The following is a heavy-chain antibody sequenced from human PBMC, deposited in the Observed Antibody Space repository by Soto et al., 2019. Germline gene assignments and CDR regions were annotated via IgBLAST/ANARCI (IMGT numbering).Heavy chain of an antibody. D-gene: IGHD2-21*02. V-gene: IGHV1-18*01. CDR1: GYTFTSYG. CDR2: ISAYNGNT. J-gene: IGHJ4*02. CDR3: ARVAYCGGDCYSNPFGY. Sequence: QVQLVQSGAEVKKPGASVKVSCKASGYTFTSYGISWVRQAPGQGLEWMGWISAYNGNTNYAQKLQGRVTMTTDTSTSTAYMGLRSLRSDDTAVYYCARVAYCGGDCYSNPFGYWGQGTLVTVSS.